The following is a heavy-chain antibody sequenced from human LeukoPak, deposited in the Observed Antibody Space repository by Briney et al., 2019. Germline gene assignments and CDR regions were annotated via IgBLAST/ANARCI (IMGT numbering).Heavy chain of an antibody. CDR2: TYYRSKWYN. CDR1: GDSVSSNSAA. V-gene: IGHV6-1*01. J-gene: IGHJ4*02. CDR3: ARETSHFDY. Sequence: SQTLSLTCVISGDSVSSNSAAWNWIRRSPSRGLEWLRRTYYRSKWYNDYAVSVKSRITINPDTSKNQFFLQLNSVTPEDTAVYYCARETSHFDYWGQGTLVTVSS.